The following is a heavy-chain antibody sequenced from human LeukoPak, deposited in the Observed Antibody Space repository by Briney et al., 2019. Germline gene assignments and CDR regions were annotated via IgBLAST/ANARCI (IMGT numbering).Heavy chain of an antibody. V-gene: IGHV3-74*01. CDR3: ARARNGYYAFDI. Sequence: PGGSLRLSCTASGITLSNYWMHWVRQAPGKGLVWVSRINSDGSSTSYADSVKGRFTISRDNAKNTLYLQMNSLRAEDTAVYYCARARNGYYAFDIWGQGTMVTVSS. CDR1: GITLSNYW. J-gene: IGHJ3*02. D-gene: IGHD5-24*01. CDR2: INSDGSST.